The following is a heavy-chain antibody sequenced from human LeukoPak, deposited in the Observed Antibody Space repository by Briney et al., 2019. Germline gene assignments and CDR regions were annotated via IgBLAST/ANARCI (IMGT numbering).Heavy chain of an antibody. D-gene: IGHD3-22*01. CDR3: ARATYYYDSSGYYKY. V-gene: IGHV1-2*02. CDR2: INPNSGGT. CDR1: GYTFTGYY. J-gene: IGHJ4*02. Sequence: ASVKVSCKGSGYTFTGYYMYWVRQAPGQGLEWVGWINPNSGGTNYAQKFQGRVTMTRDTSISTAYVEVSRLRSDDTAVYYCARATYYYDSSGYYKYWGQGTLVTVSS.